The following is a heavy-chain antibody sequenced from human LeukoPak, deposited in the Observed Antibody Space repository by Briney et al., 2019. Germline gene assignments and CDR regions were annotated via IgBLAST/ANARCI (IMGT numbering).Heavy chain of an antibody. CDR3: ARNLGYCSGGSCSTPPGMDV. J-gene: IGHJ6*02. D-gene: IGHD2-15*01. CDR1: GGTFISYG. Sequence: SVKVSCKASGGTFISYGISWVRQAPGQGLEWMGGIIPIFGTANYAQKFQGRVTITADESTSTAYMELSSLRSEDTAVYYCARNLGYCSGGSCSTPPGMDVWGQGTTVTVSS. V-gene: IGHV1-69*13. CDR2: IIPIFGTA.